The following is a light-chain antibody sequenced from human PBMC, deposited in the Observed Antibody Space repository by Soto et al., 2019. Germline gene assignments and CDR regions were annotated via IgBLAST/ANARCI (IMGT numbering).Light chain of an antibody. CDR1: SSDVGSYNY. CDR2: EVS. CDR3: SSSTSSSTL. Sequence: QSVLTQPASVSGSPGQSITISCTGTSSDVGSYNYVSWYQQHPGKAPKLMIYEVSDRPSGISSRFSGSKSGNTASLTISGLKTDDDDDYYCSSSTSSSTLFGTGTKVTVL. J-gene: IGLJ1*01. V-gene: IGLV2-14*01.